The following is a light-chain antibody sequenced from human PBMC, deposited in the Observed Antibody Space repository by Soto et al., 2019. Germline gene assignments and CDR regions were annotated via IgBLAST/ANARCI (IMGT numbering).Light chain of an antibody. CDR1: QSVSRSY. Sequence: EIVLTQSPATLSLSPGERATLSCRASQSVSRSYLAWYQQKIGQAPRLLIYGASNRATGIPDRFSGSGSGTDFTLTIRRLEPEDFAVYYCQHCGNSPLFGQGTKLEIK. V-gene: IGKV3-20*01. CDR2: GAS. J-gene: IGKJ2*01. CDR3: QHCGNSPL.